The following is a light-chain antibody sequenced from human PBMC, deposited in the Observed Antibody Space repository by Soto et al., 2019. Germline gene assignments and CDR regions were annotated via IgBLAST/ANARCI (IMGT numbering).Light chain of an antibody. CDR3: QQYNSYSLT. V-gene: IGKV1-5*01. Sequence: DIQMTQSPSTLSASVGDRVTITCRASQSISTWLAWYQQKPGKAPKFLIYDASSLESGVPSRFSGSGSGTEFTLTISSLQPDDFATYYCQQYNSYSLTLGGGTKVDIK. J-gene: IGKJ4*01. CDR1: QSISTW. CDR2: DAS.